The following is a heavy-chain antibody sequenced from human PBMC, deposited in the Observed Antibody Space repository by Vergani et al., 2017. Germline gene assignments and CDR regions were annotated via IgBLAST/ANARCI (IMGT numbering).Heavy chain of an antibody. J-gene: IGHJ4*02. D-gene: IGHD2-15*01. CDR1: GGPFSSYA. CDR2: IIPSLATT. CDR3: ARASCSGGSCYRGFEY. V-gene: IGHV1-69*11. Sequence: QVQLVQSGAEVKKPGSSVTVSCKASGGPFSSYALNWVRQAPGQGLEWMGSIIPSLATTIYAQKFQGRVTITADESTSTAYMELSSLKSEDTAVFYCARASCSGGSCYRGFEYWGQGSVITVSS.